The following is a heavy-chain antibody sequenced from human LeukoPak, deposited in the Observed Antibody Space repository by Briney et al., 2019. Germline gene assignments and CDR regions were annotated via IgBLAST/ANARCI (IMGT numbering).Heavy chain of an antibody. J-gene: IGHJ3*02. CDR3: AKGTWSIAARKNAFDI. V-gene: IGHV3-23*01. CDR1: GFTFSSYA. CDR2: ISGSGGST. Sequence: GGSLRLSWAASGFTFSSYAMSWVRQAPGKGLEWVSAISGSGGSTYYADSVKGRFTIPRDNSKNTLYLQMNSLRAEDTAVYYCAKGTWSIAARKNAFDIWGQGTMVTVSS. D-gene: IGHD6-6*01.